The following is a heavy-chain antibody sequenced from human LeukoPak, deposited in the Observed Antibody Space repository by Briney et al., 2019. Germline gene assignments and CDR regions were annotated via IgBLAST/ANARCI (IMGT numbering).Heavy chain of an antibody. Sequence: GGSLRLSCAASGFIFSSYAVLWVRQAPGKGLEWVAAISYDGSNKYYADSVKGRFTISRDNSKDTLYLQMNSLRAEDTAVYYCARSISRGYDSSGYCYGPDAFDIWGQGTMVTVSS. CDR3: ARSISRGYDSSGYCYGPDAFDI. J-gene: IGHJ3*02. CDR2: ISYDGSNK. V-gene: IGHV3-30-3*01. CDR1: GFIFSSYA. D-gene: IGHD3-22*01.